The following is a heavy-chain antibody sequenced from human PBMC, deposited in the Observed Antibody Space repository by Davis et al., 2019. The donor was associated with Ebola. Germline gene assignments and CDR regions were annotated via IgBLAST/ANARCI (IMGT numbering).Heavy chain of an antibody. D-gene: IGHD2-15*01. CDR1: GYTFISYG. CDR2: ISGYNGNT. Sequence: ASVKVSCKASGYTFISYGITWVRQAPGQGLEWMGWISGYNGNTNYAQNLQGRVTMTTDTSTSTAYMELRGLRSDDTAVYYCARGYCSGGSCYSPDYWGQGTLVTVSS. CDR3: ARGYCSGGSCYSPDY. J-gene: IGHJ4*02. V-gene: IGHV1-18*01.